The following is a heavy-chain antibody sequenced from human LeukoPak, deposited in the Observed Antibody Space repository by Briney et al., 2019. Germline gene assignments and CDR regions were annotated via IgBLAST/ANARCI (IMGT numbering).Heavy chain of an antibody. Sequence: SLRLSCAGSGFTFDDYAMHWVRQAPGKGLEWVSGINWNSGSIGYADSVKGRFTISRDNAKNSLYLQMNSLRAEDTALYYCAKDIGSSGYYYPDYWGQGTLVTVSS. CDR2: INWNSGSI. D-gene: IGHD3-22*01. V-gene: IGHV3-9*01. CDR3: AKDIGSSGYYYPDY. J-gene: IGHJ4*02. CDR1: GFTFDDYA.